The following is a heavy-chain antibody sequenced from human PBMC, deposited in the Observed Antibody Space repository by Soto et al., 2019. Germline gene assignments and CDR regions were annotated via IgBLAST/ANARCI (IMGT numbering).Heavy chain of an antibody. V-gene: IGHV3-72*01. J-gene: IGHJ6*02. D-gene: IGHD3-3*01. CDR2: TRNKANSYTT. CDR3: AREVGLRFLEWSYYYYYGMDV. CDR1: GFTFSDHY. Sequence: EVQLVESGGGLVQPGGSLRLSCAASGFTFSDHYMDWVRQAPGKGLEWVGRTRNKANSYTTEYAASVKGRFTISRDDSKHSLYLQMNSLKTEDTAVYYCAREVGLRFLEWSYYYYYGMDVWGQGTTVTVSS.